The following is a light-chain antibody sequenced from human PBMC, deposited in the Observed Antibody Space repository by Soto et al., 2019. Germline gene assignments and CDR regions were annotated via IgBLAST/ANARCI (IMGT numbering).Light chain of an antibody. CDR2: GAS. CDR1: QNVRTF. J-gene: IGKJ1*01. CDR3: QQHSNWSPWT. V-gene: IGKV3-11*01. Sequence: EVVLTQSPATLSLSPGERATLSCRASQNVRTFLDWYQQKPGQAPRLLIYGASNRATGIPARFSGSGSGTDFTLTIISLEPEDFAVYYCQQHSNWSPWTFGQGTRVEIQ.